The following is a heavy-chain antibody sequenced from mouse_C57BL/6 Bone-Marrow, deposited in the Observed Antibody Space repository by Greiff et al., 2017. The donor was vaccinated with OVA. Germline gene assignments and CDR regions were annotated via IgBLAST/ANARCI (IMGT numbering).Heavy chain of an antibody. CDR3: VREIYPSSWYFDV. CDR2: IRSKSNNYAT. Sequence: EAGGGLVQPKGSLKLSCAASGFSFNTYAMNWVRQAPGKGLEWVARIRSKSNNYATYYADSVKDRFTISRDDSESMLYLQMNNLKTEDTAMYYCVREIYPSSWYFDVWGTGTTVTVSS. D-gene: IGHD1-1*01. V-gene: IGHV10-1*01. J-gene: IGHJ1*03. CDR1: GFSFNTYA.